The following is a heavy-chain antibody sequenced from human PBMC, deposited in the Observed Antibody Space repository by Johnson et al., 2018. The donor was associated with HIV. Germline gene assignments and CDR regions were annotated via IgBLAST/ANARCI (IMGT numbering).Heavy chain of an antibody. CDR2: IYSGGST. V-gene: IGHV3-66*01. CDR3: ARERGDSSSTGAFDI. CDR1: GFTFSDYY. D-gene: IGHD6-19*01. Sequence: EVQLVESGGGVVQPGTSLRLSCAASGFTFSDYYMSWIRQAPGKGLEWVSVIYSGGSTYYADSVKGRFTISRDNSKNTLYLQMNSLRAEDTAVYYCARERGDSSSTGAFDIWGQGTMVTVSS. J-gene: IGHJ3*02.